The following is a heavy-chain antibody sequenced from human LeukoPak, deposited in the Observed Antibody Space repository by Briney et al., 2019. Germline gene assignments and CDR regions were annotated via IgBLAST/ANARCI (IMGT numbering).Heavy chain of an antibody. J-gene: IGHJ4*02. CDR1: GGSISSSSYS. Sequence: SETLSLTCTVSGGSISSSSYSWGWIRQPPGKGLEWIGSVSHSGSINCDPSLKNRVTISVDTSKNQFSLKLSSVTAADTAVYYCWAIVTTIKLDFWGQGTPVTVSS. V-gene: IGHV4-39*01. CDR2: VSHSGSI. D-gene: IGHD5-12*01. CDR3: WAIVTTIKLDF.